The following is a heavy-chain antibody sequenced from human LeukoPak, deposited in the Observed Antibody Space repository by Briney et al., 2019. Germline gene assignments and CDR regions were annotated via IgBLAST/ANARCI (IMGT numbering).Heavy chain of an antibody. J-gene: IGHJ4*02. Sequence: SETLSLTCTVSGGSLSSYYWSWIRQPPGKGLEWIGYIYYSGNTNYNPSLKSRVTNSVDKSKNQFSPKLSSVTAADTAVYYLASQHTAMDYWGEGTLFTASS. V-gene: IGHV4-59*08. D-gene: IGHD5-18*01. CDR2: IYYSGNT. CDR3: ASQHTAMDY. CDR1: GGSLSSYY.